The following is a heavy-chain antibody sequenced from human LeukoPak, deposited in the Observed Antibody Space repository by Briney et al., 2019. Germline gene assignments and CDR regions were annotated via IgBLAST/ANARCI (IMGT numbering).Heavy chain of an antibody. CDR2: IHYSGST. CDR3: ARSGGDRVEMPTIIDY. CDR1: GGSSSSYY. D-gene: IGHD5-24*01. Sequence: SETLSLTCTVSGGSSSSYYWSWIRQPPGKGLEWIGHIHYSGSTKYNPSLKSRVTILVDTSKNEFSLRLSSVTAADTAVYYCARSGGDRVEMPTIIDYWGQGTLVTVSS. J-gene: IGHJ4*02. V-gene: IGHV4-59*01.